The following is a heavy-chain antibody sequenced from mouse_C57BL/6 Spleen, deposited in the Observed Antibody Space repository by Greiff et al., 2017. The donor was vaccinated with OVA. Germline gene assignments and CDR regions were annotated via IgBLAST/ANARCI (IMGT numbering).Heavy chain of an antibody. CDR2: INPSNGGT. D-gene: IGHD4-1*01. V-gene: IGHV1-53*01. Sequence: QVQLKQPGTELVKPGASVKLSCKASGYTFTSYWMHWVKQRPGQGLEWIGNINPSNGGTNYNEKFKSKATLTVDKSSSTAYMQLSSLTSEDSAVYYCARLSPGYYYAMDYWGQGTSVTVSS. CDR3: ARLSPGYYYAMDY. J-gene: IGHJ4*01. CDR1: GYTFTSYW.